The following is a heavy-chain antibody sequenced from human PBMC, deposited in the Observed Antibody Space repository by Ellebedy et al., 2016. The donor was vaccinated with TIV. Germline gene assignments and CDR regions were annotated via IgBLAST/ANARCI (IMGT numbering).Heavy chain of an antibody. CDR3: ARRLSAEY. CDR2: ISSKSSTI. D-gene: IGHD2-15*01. V-gene: IGHV3-48*04. Sequence: GESLKISXAGSGFTFSTYSMNWVRQPPGKGLEWVSSISSKSSTIYYADSVKGRFTISRDNAKNSLYLQMNSLRAEDTAVYYCARRLSAEYWGQGTLVTVSS. CDR1: GFTFSTYS. J-gene: IGHJ4*02.